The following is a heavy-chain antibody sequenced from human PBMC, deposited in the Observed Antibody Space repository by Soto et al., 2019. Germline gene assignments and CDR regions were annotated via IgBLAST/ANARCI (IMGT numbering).Heavy chain of an antibody. J-gene: IGHJ4*02. CDR2: IRGDLVTT. Sequence: PGGSLRLSCATSGFTFSDHAMHWVRQAPGEGLEWVSGIRGDLVTTPYADSVKGRFTISRDNSKNTLYLQMNSLRAEDTAIYYCVKEGKMGVEGFEFWGQGTLVTVSS. D-gene: IGHD1-26*01. CDR3: VKEGKMGVEGFEF. V-gene: IGHV3-23*01. CDR1: GFTFSDHA.